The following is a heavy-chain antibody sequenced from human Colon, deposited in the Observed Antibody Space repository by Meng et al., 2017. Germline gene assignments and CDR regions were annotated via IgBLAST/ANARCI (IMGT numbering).Heavy chain of an antibody. J-gene: IGHJ4*02. D-gene: IGHD3-10*01. Sequence: QGQKQESGPGLVKPSETLSRTCSVSGASIRGGGYYWSWIRQVPGKGLDLIGYIYYSENTYYKPSLQSRAIISVDTSKNEFSLRLSSVSAADTAVYYCARRYGSGTYPFDFWGQGILVTVSS. CDR2: IYYSENT. V-gene: IGHV4-31*03. CDR3: ARRYGSGTYPFDF. CDR1: GASIRGGGYY.